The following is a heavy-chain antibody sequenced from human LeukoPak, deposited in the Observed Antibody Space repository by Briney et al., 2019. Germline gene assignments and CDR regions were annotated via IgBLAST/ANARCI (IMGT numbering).Heavy chain of an antibody. CDR3: ARAERTIVGTASLFDY. CDR1: GFPFSTYS. V-gene: IGHV3-74*01. J-gene: IGHJ4*02. CDR2: INSDGSST. D-gene: IGHD1-26*01. Sequence: HPGGSLRLSCAASGFPFSTYSMHWVRQAPGKGLVWVSRINSDGSSTSYADSVKGRFTISRDNSKNTLYLQMNNLRAEDTAVYYCARAERTIVGTASLFDYWGQGTLVTVSS.